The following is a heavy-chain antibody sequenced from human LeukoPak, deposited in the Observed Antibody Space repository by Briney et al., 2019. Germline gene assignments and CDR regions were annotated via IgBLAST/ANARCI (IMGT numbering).Heavy chain of an antibody. V-gene: IGHV4-31*03. J-gene: IGHJ5*02. CDR3: ASQSRIAVAGARGGFDP. CDR2: IYYSGST. CDR1: GGSISSGGYY. Sequence: SETLSLTCTVSGGSISSGGYYWSWIRQHPGKCLEWIGYIYYSGSTYYNPSLKNRLTISVDTSKNQFSLKLSSVTAADTAVYYCASQSRIAVAGARGGFDPWGQGTLVTVSS. D-gene: IGHD6-19*01.